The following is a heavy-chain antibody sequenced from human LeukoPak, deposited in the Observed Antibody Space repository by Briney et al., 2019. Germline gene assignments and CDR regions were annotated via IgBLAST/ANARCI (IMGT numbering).Heavy chain of an antibody. D-gene: IGHD1-1*01. V-gene: IGHV3-23*01. CDR2: IRHSDGTT. Sequence: GGSLRLSCAPSGFTFNIYPMYCVRHAPGKGLEWGSGIRHSDGTTYYADEVKGRFTISSDKSKNTLFLQMNRLRAEDTALYYCAKGLETESRLDSWGQGTLVTVSS. J-gene: IGHJ4*02. CDR3: AKGLETESRLDS. CDR1: GFTFNIYP.